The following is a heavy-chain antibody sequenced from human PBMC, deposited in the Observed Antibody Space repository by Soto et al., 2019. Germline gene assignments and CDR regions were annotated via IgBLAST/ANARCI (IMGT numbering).Heavy chain of an antibody. CDR2: ISGSGDST. CDR3: ARGSAFIGLDY. D-gene: IGHD1-26*01. Sequence: GGSLRLSCAASGFTFSTYAMNWVRQAPGKGLEWVSGISGSGDSTYYADSVKGRFTVSRDNTKNTLYLQMNSLRAEDTAIYYCARGSAFIGLDYWGQGTPVTVSS. CDR1: GFTFSTYA. V-gene: IGHV3-23*01. J-gene: IGHJ4*02.